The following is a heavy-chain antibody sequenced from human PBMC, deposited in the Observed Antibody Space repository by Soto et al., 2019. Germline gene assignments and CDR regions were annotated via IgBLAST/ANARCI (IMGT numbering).Heavy chain of an antibody. J-gene: IGHJ4*02. CDR1: GFTFNDYY. V-gene: IGHV3-11*01. CDR2: ISSSGATR. Sequence: QVQLVESGGGLVKPGGSLRLSCAASGFTFNDYYMTWIRQAPGKGLEWVSYISSSGATRYYADSVKGRFTISRDNDKNSVYLQMTSLRVEDTAVYYCAGYCTNGVCYSGYWGQGILVTVSS. CDR3: AGYCTNGVCYSGY. D-gene: IGHD2-8*01.